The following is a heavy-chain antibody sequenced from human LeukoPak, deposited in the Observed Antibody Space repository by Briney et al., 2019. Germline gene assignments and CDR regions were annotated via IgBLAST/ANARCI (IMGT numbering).Heavy chain of an antibody. J-gene: IGHJ6*02. Sequence: GGSLRLSCAASGFTFDDYAMYWVRQAPGKGLEWVSGISWNSGSIGYADSVKGRFTISRDNAKNSLYLQMNSLRAEDTALYYCAKDGDRNGMDVWGQGTTVTVSS. CDR1: GFTFDDYA. CDR3: AKDGDRNGMDV. CDR2: ISWNSGSI. V-gene: IGHV3-9*01. D-gene: IGHD3-10*01.